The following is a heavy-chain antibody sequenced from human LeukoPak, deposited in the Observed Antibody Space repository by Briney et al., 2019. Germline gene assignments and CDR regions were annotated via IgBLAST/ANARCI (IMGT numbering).Heavy chain of an antibody. J-gene: IGHJ5*02. Sequence: ASVKVSCMSTGYDYVQLDINWIRQAPGQGLEWMAWMIPKSGKTAYAQKFEGRLTLTRYISTSIAYMELNNPTSEDTALYYCARGLEIAEQLVGGFDPWGRGTLVTVSS. V-gene: IGHV1-8*01. CDR1: GYDYVQLD. CDR2: MIPKSGKT. CDR3: ARGLEIAEQLVGGFDP. D-gene: IGHD1/OR15-1a*01.